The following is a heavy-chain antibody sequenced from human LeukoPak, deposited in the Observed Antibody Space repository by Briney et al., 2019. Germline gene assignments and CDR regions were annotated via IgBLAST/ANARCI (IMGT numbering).Heavy chain of an antibody. CDR1: GGSFSGYY. Sequence: SEALSLTCAVYGGSFSGYYWSWIRQSPGKGLEWIGEISHSGSTYYNPSLKSRVTISLDTSKNQFSLKLTSVTAADTAVYYCARGVSDQNWGQGTLVTVSS. J-gene: IGHJ4*02. CDR3: ARGVSDQN. CDR2: ISHSGST. V-gene: IGHV4-34*01.